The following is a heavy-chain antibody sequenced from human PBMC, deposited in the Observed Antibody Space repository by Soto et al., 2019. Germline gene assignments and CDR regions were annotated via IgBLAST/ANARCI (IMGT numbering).Heavy chain of an antibody. D-gene: IGHD3-10*01. J-gene: IGHJ6*03. CDR3: ARLRFGELGGYYYYYMDV. CDR1: SGSISSSNW. Sequence: ASETLSLTCAVSSGSISSSNWWSWVRQPPGKGLEWIGEIYHSGSTNYNPSLKSRVTISVDKSKNQFSLKLSSVTAADTAVYYWARLRFGELGGYYYYYMDVWGKGTTVTVSS. CDR2: IYHSGST. V-gene: IGHV4-4*02.